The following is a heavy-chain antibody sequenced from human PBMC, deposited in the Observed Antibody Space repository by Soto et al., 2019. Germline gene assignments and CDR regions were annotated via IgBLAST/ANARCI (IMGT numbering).Heavy chain of an antibody. Sequence: EVQLVESGGGLVQPGGSLRLSCAASGFTFSSYWMHWVRQAAGKGLVWVSRINSDGSSTTYADFVKGRFTISRDNAKNTLYLQMHSLRAEDTAVYYCARGYSGSYRADYWGQGTLVTVSS. V-gene: IGHV3-74*03. D-gene: IGHD1-26*01. CDR2: INSDGSST. CDR1: GFTFSSYW. CDR3: ARGYSGSYRADY. J-gene: IGHJ4*02.